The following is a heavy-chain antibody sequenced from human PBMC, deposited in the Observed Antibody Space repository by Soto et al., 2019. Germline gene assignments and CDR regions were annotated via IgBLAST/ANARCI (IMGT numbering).Heavy chain of an antibody. Sequence: QVQLVESGGGLVKPGGSLRLSCAASGFTFSDYYMSWIRQAPGKGLEWVSYISSSSSYTNYADSVKGRFTISRDNAKNSLYLQMNSLRAEDTAVYYCATYYDSSGYAFDIWGQGTVVTVSS. CDR1: GFTFSDYY. J-gene: IGHJ3*02. V-gene: IGHV3-11*05. CDR2: ISSSSSYT. CDR3: ATYYDSSGYAFDI. D-gene: IGHD3-22*01.